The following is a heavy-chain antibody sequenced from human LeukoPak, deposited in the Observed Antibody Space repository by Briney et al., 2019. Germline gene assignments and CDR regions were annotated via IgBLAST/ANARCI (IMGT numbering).Heavy chain of an antibody. D-gene: IGHD6-13*01. V-gene: IGHV3-23*01. J-gene: IGHJ5*01. CDR2: ISGNSVST. CDR3: ARAYSSSWYDF. CDR1: GFTVSSTY. Sequence: PGGSLRLSCAASGFTVSSTYMTWVRQAPGKGLEWVSGISGNSVSTYYADSVKGRFTISRDNSKNTLFLQMSSLRAEDTAVYYCARAYSSSWYDFWGQGTLVTVSS.